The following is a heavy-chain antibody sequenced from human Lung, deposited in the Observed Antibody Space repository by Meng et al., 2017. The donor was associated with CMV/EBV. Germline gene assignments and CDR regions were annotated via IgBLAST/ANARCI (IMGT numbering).Heavy chain of an antibody. V-gene: IGHV3-11*01. D-gene: IGHD3-3*01. Sequence: GESLKISCAASGFTFSDYYMSWIRQAPGKGLEWVSYISSSGSTIYYADSVKGRFTISRDNAKNSLYLQMNSLRAEDTAVYYCAREVAYDFWSGYNWFDPWGQRTLVTVSS. J-gene: IGHJ5*02. CDR1: GFTFSDYY. CDR2: ISSSGSTI. CDR3: AREVAYDFWSGYNWFDP.